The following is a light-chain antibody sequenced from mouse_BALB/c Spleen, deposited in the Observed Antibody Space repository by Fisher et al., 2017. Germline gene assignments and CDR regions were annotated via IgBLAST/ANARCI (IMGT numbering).Light chain of an antibody. Sequence: IVLTQTPAIMSASPGEKVTISCSASSSVSYMHWYQQKSGTSPKRWIYDTSKLASGVPARFSGSGSGTSYSLTISRVEAEDAATYYCQQWSSNPPTFGGGTKLEIK. J-gene: IGKJ2*01. CDR2: DTS. CDR1: SSVSY. CDR3: QQWSSNPPT. V-gene: IGKV4-59*01.